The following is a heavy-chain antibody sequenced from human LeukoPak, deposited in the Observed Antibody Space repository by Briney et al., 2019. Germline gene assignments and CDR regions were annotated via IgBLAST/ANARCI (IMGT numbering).Heavy chain of an antibody. CDR2: ITPIFGSA. CDR1: GGTFSSYA. J-gene: IGHJ4*02. CDR3: ARKVPADSHFDY. D-gene: IGHD2-2*01. V-gene: IGHV1-69*05. Sequence: SVKVSCKASGGTFSSYAISWVRQAPGQGLEWMGRITPIFGSANYAQKCQGRVTITTDESTSTAYMELSSLRSEDTAVYYCARKVPADSHFDYWGQGTQVTVSS.